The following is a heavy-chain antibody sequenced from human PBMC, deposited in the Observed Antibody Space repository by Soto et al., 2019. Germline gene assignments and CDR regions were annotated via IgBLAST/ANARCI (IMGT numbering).Heavy chain of an antibody. J-gene: IGHJ4*02. Sequence: PSETLSLTCTVSGGSINDFYWSWIRQPPGKGLEWIGYIYYSGSTDYNPSLKGRVTISVDTSKNQFSLQLRSVTAADTAVYYCARVGGVAARTFDYWGQGTLVTVSS. CDR1: GGSINDFY. D-gene: IGHD6-6*01. CDR3: ARVGGVAARTFDY. CDR2: IYYSGST. V-gene: IGHV4-59*01.